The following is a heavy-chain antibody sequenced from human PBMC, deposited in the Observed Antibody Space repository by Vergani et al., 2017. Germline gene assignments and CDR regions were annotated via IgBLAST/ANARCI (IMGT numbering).Heavy chain of an antibody. CDR3: ARHTTYTDS. J-gene: IGHJ4*02. Sequence: EVELVQSGPDMRKPGESLKISCKGSEYSFCNYWIGWVRQIPGKGLEWMGIIYPADSDTRYSPSFQGQVTISADKSISTAFLQWDSLKTSDTALYYCARHTTYTDSWGQGTLVTVSS. CDR2: IYPADSDT. CDR1: EYSFCNYW. V-gene: IGHV5-51*01. D-gene: IGHD1-1*01.